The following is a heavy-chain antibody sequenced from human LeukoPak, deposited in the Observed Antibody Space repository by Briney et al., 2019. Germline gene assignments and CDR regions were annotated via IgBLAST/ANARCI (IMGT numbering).Heavy chain of an antibody. CDR2: IIPIFGTA. CDR1: GCTFSIYA. J-gene: IGHJ3*02. D-gene: IGHD4-23*01. CDR3: ARGVSYGGKPSNDAFDI. Sequence: SVTVSFTASGCTFSIYAISWVRQAPGQGLEWMGRIIPIFGTANYAQKYQGRVTITADKSTSTAYMELSSLRSEDTAVYYCARGVSYGGKPSNDAFDIWGQGTMVTVSS. V-gene: IGHV1-69*06.